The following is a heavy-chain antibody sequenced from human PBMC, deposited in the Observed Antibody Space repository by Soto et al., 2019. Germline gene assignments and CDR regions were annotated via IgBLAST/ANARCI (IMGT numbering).Heavy chain of an antibody. CDR3: ARRPGNDYYYGLDV. CDR1: GGFISSGNYY. J-gene: IGHJ6*02. Sequence: PSETLSLTCTVSGGFISSGNYYWGWIRQPPGKGLEWIGSIYSTGSTYYNPSLKSRVTMSVDTSKNQFSLKLSSVTAADTAVYYCARRPGNDYYYGLDVWGQGTTVT. V-gene: IGHV4-39*01. CDR2: IYSTGST. D-gene: IGHD3-16*01.